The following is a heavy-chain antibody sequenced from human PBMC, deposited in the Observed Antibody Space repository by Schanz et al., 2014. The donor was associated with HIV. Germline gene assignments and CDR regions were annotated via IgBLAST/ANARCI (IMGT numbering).Heavy chain of an antibody. Sequence: VQLVESGGGVVQPGRSLRLSCAASGFTFSNFAMSWVRQAPGKGLEWVSSISGSGVSTFYAGSVKGRFAISRDNSKNTLYLQMKSLRPEDTAVYYCAKASGNSYGTGYFDYWGQGTLVTVSS. CDR2: ISGSGVST. CDR3: AKASGNSYGTGYFDY. CDR1: GFTFSNFA. V-gene: IGHV3-23*04. J-gene: IGHJ4*02. D-gene: IGHD5-18*01.